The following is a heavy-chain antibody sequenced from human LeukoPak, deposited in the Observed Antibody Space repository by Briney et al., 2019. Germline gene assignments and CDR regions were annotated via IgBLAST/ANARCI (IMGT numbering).Heavy chain of an antibody. CDR2: IYYSGST. D-gene: IGHD3-22*01. CDR3: ARQITYYYDSSGHNGAFDI. J-gene: IGHJ3*02. CDR1: GGSISSSSYY. Sequence: SETLSLTCTVSGGSISSSSYYWGWIRQPPGRGLEWIGSIYYSGSTYYNPSLKSRVTISVDTSKNQFSLKLSSVTAADTAVYYCARQITYYYDSSGHNGAFDIWGQGTMVTVSS. V-gene: IGHV4-39*01.